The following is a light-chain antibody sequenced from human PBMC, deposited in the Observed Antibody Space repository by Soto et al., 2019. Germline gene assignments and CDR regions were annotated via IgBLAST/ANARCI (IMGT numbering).Light chain of an antibody. V-gene: IGLV2-14*03. CDR3: NSYTTSGTYV. J-gene: IGLJ1*01. CDR2: DVS. CDR1: GSDVGGYNY. Sequence: QSVLTQPASVSGSPGQSITISCTGTGSDVGGYNYVSWFQQHPDKAPKLMIYDVSNRPSGVSARFSGSKSGNTASLTISGLQAEDEADYYCNSYTTSGTYVFGTGTKVTVL.